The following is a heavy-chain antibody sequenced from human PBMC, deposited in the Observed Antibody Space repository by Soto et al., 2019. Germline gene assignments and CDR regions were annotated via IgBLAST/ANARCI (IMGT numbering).Heavy chain of an antibody. CDR2: ISYAGSNK. CDR3: AKVLYSSGNH. V-gene: IGHV3-30*18. CDR1: GFTFSSYG. Sequence: QVQLVESGGGVVQPGRSLRLSCAASGFTFSSYGMHWVRQAPGKGLEWVAVISYAGSNKYYADSVKGRFTISRDNSKKTLYLQMNSLRAEDTAVYYCAKVLYSSGNHWGQGTLVTVSS. D-gene: IGHD6-25*01. J-gene: IGHJ5*02.